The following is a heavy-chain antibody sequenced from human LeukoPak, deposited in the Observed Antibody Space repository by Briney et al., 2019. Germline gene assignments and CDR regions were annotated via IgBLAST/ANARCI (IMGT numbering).Heavy chain of an antibody. J-gene: IGHJ3*02. V-gene: IGHV1-2*06. Sequence: ASVKVSCKASGYTFTGYFMNWVRQAPGKGLEWMGRINPNNGGTNYAQNFKVRVTMTRDTSISTAYMELSSLRSEDTAVYYCARVGDGLNDAFDIWGQGTMVTVSS. CDR1: GYTFTGYF. D-gene: IGHD5-24*01. CDR2: INPNNGGT. CDR3: ARVGDGLNDAFDI.